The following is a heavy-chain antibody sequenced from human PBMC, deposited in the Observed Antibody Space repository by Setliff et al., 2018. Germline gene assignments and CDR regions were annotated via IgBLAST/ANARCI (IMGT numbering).Heavy chain of an antibody. CDR2: SRNKGNSYST. CDR3: TRARDRSGYWDFDY. D-gene: IGHD3-3*01. Sequence: PGGSLRLSCAASGFTFSDHYMDWVRQAPGKGLEWVGRSRNKGNSYSTEYTASVKGRFTISRDDSTNTLYLQMNSLKTEDTAVYYCTRARDRSGYWDFDYWGQGTLVTVSS. CDR1: GFTFSDHY. V-gene: IGHV3-72*01. J-gene: IGHJ4*02.